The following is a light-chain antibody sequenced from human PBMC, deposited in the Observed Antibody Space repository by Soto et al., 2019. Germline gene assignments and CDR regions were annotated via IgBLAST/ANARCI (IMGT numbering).Light chain of an antibody. V-gene: IGKV3-20*01. Sequence: EIVLTQSPGTLSLSPGERVTLSCRASQSVSSTYLAWYQQKPGQAPRLLIYGASNRATGIPDRFSGSGSGTDFTLTISRLEPEDFAVYYCQQYGTSPPITFGQATRLEIK. J-gene: IGKJ5*01. CDR3: QQYGTSPPIT. CDR1: QSVSSTY. CDR2: GAS.